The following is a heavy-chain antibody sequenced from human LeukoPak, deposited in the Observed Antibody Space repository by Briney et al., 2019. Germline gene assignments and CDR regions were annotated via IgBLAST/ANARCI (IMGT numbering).Heavy chain of an antibody. CDR2: INPSGGST. Sequence: ASVKVSCKASGYTFTSYYMHWVRQAPGQGLEWMGIINPSGGSTSYAQKFQGRVTMTRDTSTSTVYMELRSLRSDDTAVYYCALNLNWNYAIDYYYGMDVWGQGTTVTVSS. D-gene: IGHD1-7*01. J-gene: IGHJ6*02. V-gene: IGHV1-46*01. CDR3: ALNLNWNYAIDYYYGMDV. CDR1: GYTFTSYY.